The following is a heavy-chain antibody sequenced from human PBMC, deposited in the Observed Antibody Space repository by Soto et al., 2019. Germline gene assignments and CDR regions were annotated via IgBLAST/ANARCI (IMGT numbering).Heavy chain of an antibody. Sequence: GGSLRLSCAASGFTFSSYAMSWVRQAPGKGLEWVSAISGSGGSTYYADSVKGRSTISRDNSKNTVYLQMNSLRAEDTAVYYCAKEEDYIWGSYPSAGFDYWGQGTLVTVSS. CDR1: GFTFSSYA. D-gene: IGHD3-16*02. CDR2: ISGSGGST. V-gene: IGHV3-23*01. J-gene: IGHJ4*02. CDR3: AKEEDYIWGSYPSAGFDY.